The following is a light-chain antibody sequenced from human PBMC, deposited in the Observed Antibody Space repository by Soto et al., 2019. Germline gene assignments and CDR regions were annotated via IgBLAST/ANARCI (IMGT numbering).Light chain of an antibody. V-gene: IGLV2-23*01. CDR3: CSYAGSNTYV. Sequence: QSALPQPASVSGSPGQSITISCTGTSSDVGNYNLVSWYQQYPDKAPKLIISEGTKRPSGVSDRFSGSKSGSTASLTISGLQAEDEADYYCCSYAGSNTYVFGGGTKLTVL. J-gene: IGLJ3*02. CDR1: SSDVGNYNL. CDR2: EGT.